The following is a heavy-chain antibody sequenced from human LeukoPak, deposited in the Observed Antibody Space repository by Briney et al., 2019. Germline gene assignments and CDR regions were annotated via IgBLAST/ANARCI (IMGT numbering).Heavy chain of an antibody. D-gene: IGHD6-19*01. CDR1: GFTFSSYG. CDR3: ARDHSSGWYSDYFDY. V-gene: IGHV3-33*01. J-gene: IGHJ4*02. CDR2: IWYDGSNK. Sequence: GGSLRLACAASGFTFSSYGMHWVRQAPGKGLEWVAVIWYDGSNKYYADSVKGRFTISRDNSKNTLYLQMNSLRAEDTAVYYCARDHSSGWYSDYFDYWGQGTLVTVSS.